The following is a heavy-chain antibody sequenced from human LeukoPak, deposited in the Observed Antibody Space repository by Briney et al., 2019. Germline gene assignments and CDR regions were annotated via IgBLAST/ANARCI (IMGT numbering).Heavy chain of an antibody. Sequence: GGSLRLSCAASGFDFYNFALSWVRQAPGRGLEWVSVISGDGFFTTKYAASVKGRFTISRDDSKNTVYLEMKTLRAEDTAIYYCAKRPDRNVAGPNYTDVWGKGTTVTISS. CDR2: ISGDGFFTT. J-gene: IGHJ6*03. CDR1: GFDFYNFA. CDR3: AKRPDRNVAGPNYTDV. D-gene: IGHD1-14*01. V-gene: IGHV3-23*01.